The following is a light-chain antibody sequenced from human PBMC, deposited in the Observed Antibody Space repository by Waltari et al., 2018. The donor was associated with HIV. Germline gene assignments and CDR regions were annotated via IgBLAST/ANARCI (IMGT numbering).Light chain of an antibody. V-gene: IGKV4-1*01. Sequence: DIVMTQSPDSLAVSLGERATINSQSSQSVLYSANNKNYLAWYQQKPGQPPKLLIYWASTRESGVPDRFSGSGSGTDFTLTISSLQAEDVAVYYCQQYYSTPHSFGQGTKLEIK. J-gene: IGKJ2*03. CDR1: QSVLYSANNKNY. CDR3: QQYYSTPHS. CDR2: WAS.